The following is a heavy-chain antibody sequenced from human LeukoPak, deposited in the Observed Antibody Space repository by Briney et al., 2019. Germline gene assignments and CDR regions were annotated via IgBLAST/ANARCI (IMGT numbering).Heavy chain of an antibody. CDR1: GGSFSGYY. V-gene: IGHV4-34*01. CDR3: ARGLDV. Sequence: PSETLSLTCAVYGGSFSGYYWSWNRQPPGKGLEWIGEINHSGSTNHNPSLKSRVTISVDTSKNQFSLKLSSVTAADTAVYYCARGLDVWGQGTTVTVSS. J-gene: IGHJ6*02. CDR2: INHSGST.